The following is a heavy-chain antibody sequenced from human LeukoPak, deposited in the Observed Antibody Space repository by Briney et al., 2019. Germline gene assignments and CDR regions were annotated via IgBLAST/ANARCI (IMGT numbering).Heavy chain of an antibody. V-gene: IGHV3-48*03. J-gene: IGHJ5*02. Sequence: GGSLRLSCAAPGFSLRPSEMNWVRQAPGKGPEWVAHINSADNVEYYTDSVRGRFTMSRDNAKDLLYLQMNSLRDEDTAVYWYERDTVNGPFVISLDLWGQGVLVTVSS. CDR1: GFSLRPSE. CDR2: INSADNVE. D-gene: IGHD3-16*02. CDR3: ERDTVNGPFVISLDL.